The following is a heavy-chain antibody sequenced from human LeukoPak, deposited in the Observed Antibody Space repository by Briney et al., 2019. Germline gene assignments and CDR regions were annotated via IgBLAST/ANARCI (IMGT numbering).Heavy chain of an antibody. CDR2: ASYSGNT. CDR1: GGSIGSHY. Sequence: SETLSLTCTVSGGSIGSHYWGWIRQPPGKGLEWIGSASYSGNTYYNPSLKSRVTILVDTSKNQFSLKMTSVTAADTAVYYCARDQYYDVSTYYEIDYWGQGTLVTVSS. CDR3: ARDQYYDVSTYYEIDY. J-gene: IGHJ4*02. V-gene: IGHV4-39*07. D-gene: IGHD3-22*01.